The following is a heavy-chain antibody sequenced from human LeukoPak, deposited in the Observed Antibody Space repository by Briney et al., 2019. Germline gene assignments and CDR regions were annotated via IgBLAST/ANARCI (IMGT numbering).Heavy chain of an antibody. Sequence: SGGSLRLSCAASGFTFSSYAMSWVRQAPGKGLEWVSTISNGDDSTYYADSVKGRFTISRDNSKNSLYLQMNSLRTEDTALYYCAKVAVAGTNYYYMDVWGKGTTVTVSS. CDR3: AKVAVAGTNYYYMDV. CDR2: ISNGDDST. V-gene: IGHV3-43*02. CDR1: GFTFSSYA. J-gene: IGHJ6*03. D-gene: IGHD6-19*01.